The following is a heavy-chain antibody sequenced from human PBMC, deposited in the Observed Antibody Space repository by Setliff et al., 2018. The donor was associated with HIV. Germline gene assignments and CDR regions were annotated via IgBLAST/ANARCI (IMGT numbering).Heavy chain of an antibody. D-gene: IGHD3-10*01. CDR2: ISPSDGST. J-gene: IGHJ4*02. Sequence: ASVKVSCKASGYTFTSYYMHWVRQAPGQGLEWMGIISPSDGSTNYAQKFLGRVTLTRDTSLNTFYMELTNRRSEDTAIYYCARGSKDLTMVRVPNFDYWGQGTLVTVSS. CDR3: ARGSKDLTMVRVPNFDY. CDR1: GYTFTSYY. V-gene: IGHV1-46*01.